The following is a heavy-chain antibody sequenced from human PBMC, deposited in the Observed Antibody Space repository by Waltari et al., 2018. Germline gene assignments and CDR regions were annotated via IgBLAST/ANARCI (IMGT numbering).Heavy chain of an antibody. CDR3: ARDASSSTFTSYGMDV. J-gene: IGHJ6*02. D-gene: IGHD6-13*01. CDR1: GFTVSSNS. Sequence: EVQLVESGGGLIQPGGSLRLSCEASGFTVSSNSMSWVRPAPGKGLGWVSVSERGVSTYYSDSGKGRFTIPSDNSKNTLYLQMNSLRAEDTAVYYCARDASSSTFTSYGMDVWGQGTTVTVSS. CDR2: SERGVST. V-gene: IGHV3-53*01.